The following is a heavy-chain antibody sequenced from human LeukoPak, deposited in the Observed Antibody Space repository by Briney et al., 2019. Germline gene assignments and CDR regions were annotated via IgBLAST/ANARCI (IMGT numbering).Heavy chain of an antibody. CDR2: IIPIFGTA. Sequence: ASVKVSCKASGYTFTGYYMHWVRQAPGQGLEWMGGIIPIFGTANYAQKFQGRVTITADESTSTAYMELSSLRSEDTAMYYCARGGFGELSFWFDPWGQGTLVTVSS. J-gene: IGHJ5*02. D-gene: IGHD3-10*01. V-gene: IGHV1-69*13. CDR1: GYTFTGYY. CDR3: ARGGFGELSFWFDP.